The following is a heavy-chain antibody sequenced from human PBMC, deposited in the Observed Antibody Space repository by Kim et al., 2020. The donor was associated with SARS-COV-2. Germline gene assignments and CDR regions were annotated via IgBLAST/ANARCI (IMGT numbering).Heavy chain of an antibody. Sequence: SQTLSLTCAISGDSVSSNSAAWNWIRQSPSRGLEWLGRTYYRSKWYKDYAVSVKSRITINPDTSKNQFSLQLNSVTPEDTAVYYCARDKGYDSSGYYYGSHFDYWGQGTLVTVSS. J-gene: IGHJ4*02. D-gene: IGHD3-22*01. CDR3: ARDKGYDSSGYYYGSHFDY. CDR1: GDSVSSNSAA. V-gene: IGHV6-1*01. CDR2: TYYRSKWYK.